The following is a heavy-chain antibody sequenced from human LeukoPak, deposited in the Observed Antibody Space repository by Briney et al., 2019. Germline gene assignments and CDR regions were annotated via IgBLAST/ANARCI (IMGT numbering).Heavy chain of an antibody. Sequence: SQTLSLTCAISGDSVSSNSAAWNWIRQSPSRGLEWLGRTYYRSKWYNDYAVSVKSRITINPDTSKNQFSLQLNSVTPEDTAVYYCARASSGYFDWFPLDNYYYYGMDVWGQGTTVTVSS. J-gene: IGHJ6*02. V-gene: IGHV6-1*01. D-gene: IGHD3-9*01. CDR2: TYYRSKWYN. CDR3: ARASSGYFDWFPLDNYYYYGMDV. CDR1: GDSVSSNSAA.